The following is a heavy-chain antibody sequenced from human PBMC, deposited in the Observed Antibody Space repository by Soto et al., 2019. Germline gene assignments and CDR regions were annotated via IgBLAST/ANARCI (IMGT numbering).Heavy chain of an antibody. V-gene: IGHV1-69*06. J-gene: IGHJ4*02. CDR3: ASKPAWGGTCYALDS. CDR2: IIPLFGTA. Sequence: QVYLVQSGAEVKKPGSSVKISCKASGGIFSSNTINWVRQAAGQGLEWMGGIIPLFGTANYAEKFQGRVTITADKSPKTEYRELPARSAEATAVYYGASKPAWGGTCYALDSWGREPWSPSRQ. CDR1: GGIFSSNT. D-gene: IGHD2-2*01.